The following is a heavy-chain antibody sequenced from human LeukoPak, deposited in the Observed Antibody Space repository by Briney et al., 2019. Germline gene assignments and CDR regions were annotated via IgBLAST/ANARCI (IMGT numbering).Heavy chain of an antibody. V-gene: IGHV4-4*02. CDR1: GGSISNW. Sequence: SETLSPTCAVSGGSISNWWSWVRQPPGKGLECQSGRTNNNPSLKSRVFISVDNSKNQFSLNLRSVTAADTAVYYCARHMEMTGTRGFPDWGQGTLVTVSS. CDR3: ARHMEMTGTRGFPD. J-gene: IGHJ1*01. CDR2: QSGRT. D-gene: IGHD5-24*01.